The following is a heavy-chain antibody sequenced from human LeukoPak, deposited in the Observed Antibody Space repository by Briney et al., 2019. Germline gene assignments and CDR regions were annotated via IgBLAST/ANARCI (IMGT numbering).Heavy chain of an antibody. Sequence: GGSLRLSCAASGFTFSDYYMSWIRQAPGKGLEWVPYISSSGSTIYYADSVKGRFTISRDNAKNSLYLQMNSLRAEDTAVYYCARPPLYDAFDIWGQGTMVTVSS. CDR3: ARPPLYDAFDI. CDR2: ISSSGSTI. J-gene: IGHJ3*02. V-gene: IGHV3-11*01. CDR1: GFTFSDYY.